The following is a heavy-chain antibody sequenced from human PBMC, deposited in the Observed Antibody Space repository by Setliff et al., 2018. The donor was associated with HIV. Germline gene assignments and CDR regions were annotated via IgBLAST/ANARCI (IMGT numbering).Heavy chain of an antibody. J-gene: IGHJ4*02. CDR3: ARDRRVGSYDY. CDR2: ISAGTGNP. Sequence: ASVKVSCNASGYTFSSYSMNWVRQAPGQGLEWMGYISAGTGNPTYAQGFTGRFVFYWDTSVRTAYLQINSLEAEDTAVYYCARDRRVGSYDYWGQGARVTVPQ. V-gene: IGHV7-4-1*02. CDR1: GYTFSSYS. D-gene: IGHD1-26*01.